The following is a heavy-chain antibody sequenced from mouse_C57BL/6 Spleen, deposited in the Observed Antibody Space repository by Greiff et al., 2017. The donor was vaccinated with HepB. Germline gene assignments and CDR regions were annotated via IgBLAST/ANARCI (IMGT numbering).Heavy chain of an antibody. CDR3: TTDGYLYYFDY. J-gene: IGHJ2*01. V-gene: IGHV14-1*01. CDR1: GFNIKDYY. Sequence: EVKLQQSGAELVRPGASVKLSCTASGFNIKDYYMHWVKQRPEQGLEWIGRIDPEDGDTEYAPKFQGKATMTADTSSNTAYLQLSSLTSDDTAVYYCTTDGYLYYFDYWGQGTTLTVSS. D-gene: IGHD2-3*01. CDR2: IDPEDGDT.